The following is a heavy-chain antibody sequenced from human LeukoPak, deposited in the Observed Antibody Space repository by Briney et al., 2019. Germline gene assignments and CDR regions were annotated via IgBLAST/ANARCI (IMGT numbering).Heavy chain of an antibody. V-gene: IGHV4-61*02. CDR3: ARWGGPYNYGYFDH. CDR1: GGSITNRIYY. CDR2: IHTSGRT. D-gene: IGHD5-18*01. Sequence: SQTLSLTCTVFGGSITNRIYYWRWIRQPPGTGLEWVGRIHTSGRTNYNPSLKSRVTISVDTSKNQFSLKLSSVTAADTAVYYCARWGGPYNYGYFDHWGQGSLVTISS. J-gene: IGHJ4*02.